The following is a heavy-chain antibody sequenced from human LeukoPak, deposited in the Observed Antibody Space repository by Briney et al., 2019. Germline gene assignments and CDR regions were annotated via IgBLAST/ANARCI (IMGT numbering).Heavy chain of an antibody. CDR1: GGTFSSYA. V-gene: IGHV1-69*05. Sequence: GASVKVSCKASGGTFSSYAISWVRQAPGQGLEWMGGIIPIFGTANYAQKFQGRVTITTDESTSTAYMELSSLRSEDTAVYYCARNSRQYMQLDYWGQGTLVTVSS. D-gene: IGHD6-6*01. CDR3: ARNSRQYMQLDY. CDR2: IIPIFGTA. J-gene: IGHJ4*02.